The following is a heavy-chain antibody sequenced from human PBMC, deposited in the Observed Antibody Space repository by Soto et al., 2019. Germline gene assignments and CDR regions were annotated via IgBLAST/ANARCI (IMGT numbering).Heavy chain of an antibody. Sequence: AAVKFSCKASGYTFTSYGISWVRQAPEQGLEWMGWISSYNGNTNYAQMLQGRVTMTTDTSTSTAYMEVRSLTSDDTAVYYCARDSGAAAIRSLDFWGQGTLVTVSS. CDR1: GYTFTSYG. CDR3: ARDSGAAAIRSLDF. V-gene: IGHV1-18*01. J-gene: IGHJ4*02. CDR2: ISSYNGNT. D-gene: IGHD2-2*01.